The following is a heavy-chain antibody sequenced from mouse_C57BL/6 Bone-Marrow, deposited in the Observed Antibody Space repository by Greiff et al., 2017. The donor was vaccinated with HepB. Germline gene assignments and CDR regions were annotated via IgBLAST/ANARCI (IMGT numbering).Heavy chain of an antibody. V-gene: IGHV1-61*01. CDR3: ARRGIYYDYVYFDY. CDR1: GYTFTSYW. CDR2: IYPSDSET. J-gene: IGHJ2*01. Sequence: QVHVKQSGAELVRPGSSVKLSCKASGYTFTSYWMDWVKQRPGQGLEWIGNIYPSDSETHYNQKFKDKATLTVDKSSSTAYMQLSSLTSEDSAVYYCARRGIYYDYVYFDYWGQGTTLTVSS. D-gene: IGHD2-4*01.